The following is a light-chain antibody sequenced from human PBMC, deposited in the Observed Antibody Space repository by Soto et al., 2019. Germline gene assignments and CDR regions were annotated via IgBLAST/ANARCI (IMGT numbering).Light chain of an antibody. Sequence: QSALTQPASVSGSPGQSITISCTGTSSDVGTYNLVSWYQHLPGKAPKLMIYGGSKRPSGVSNRFSGSKSDNTASLTISGLQAEDEADYYCCSYTSSSTLGVFGGGTKLTVL. CDR2: GGS. CDR3: CSYTSSSTLGV. V-gene: IGLV2-14*02. CDR1: SSDVGTYNL. J-gene: IGLJ2*01.